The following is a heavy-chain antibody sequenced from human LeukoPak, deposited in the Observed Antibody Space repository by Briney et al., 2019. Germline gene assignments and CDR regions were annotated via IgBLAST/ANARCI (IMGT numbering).Heavy chain of an antibody. CDR3: ARAGSYSNKNWFDP. J-gene: IGHJ5*02. CDR2: INPNSGGT. CDR1: GYTFTGYY. D-gene: IGHD6-13*01. V-gene: IGHV1-2*04. Sequence: ASVKVSCKASGYTFTGYYTHWVRQAPGQGLEWMGWINPNSGGTNYAQKFQGWVTMTRDTSISTAYMELSRLRSDDTAVYYCARAGSYSNKNWFDPWGQGTLVTVSS.